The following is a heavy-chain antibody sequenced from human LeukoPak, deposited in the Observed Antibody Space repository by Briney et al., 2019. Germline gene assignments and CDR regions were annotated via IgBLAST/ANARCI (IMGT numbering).Heavy chain of an antibody. V-gene: IGHV3-33*01. Sequence: GRPLRLSCEASGFTFSNYAMHWVRQAQGKGLEWVAVIWSDGSDKYYGDSVKGRFTISRDNSKSTLYLQMNSLRVEDTALYYCARGYSGLRGNPNFFDPWGQGTLVTVSS. J-gene: IGHJ5*02. CDR3: ARGYSGLRGNPNFFDP. D-gene: IGHD1-14*01. CDR2: IWSDGSDK. CDR1: GFTFSNYA.